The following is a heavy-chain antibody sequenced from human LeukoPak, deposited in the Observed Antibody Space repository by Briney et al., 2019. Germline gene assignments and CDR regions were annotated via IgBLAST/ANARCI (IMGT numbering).Heavy chain of an antibody. Sequence: GGSLRLSCAASGFTFSSYAMSWVRQAPGKGLEWVSAISGSGGSTYYADSVKGRFTISRDNSKNTLYLQMNSLRAEDTAVYYCARAEARYVLVDYWGQGTLVTVSS. CDR1: GFTFSSYA. D-gene: IGHD1-14*01. J-gene: IGHJ4*02. V-gene: IGHV3-23*01. CDR2: ISGSGGST. CDR3: ARAEARYVLVDY.